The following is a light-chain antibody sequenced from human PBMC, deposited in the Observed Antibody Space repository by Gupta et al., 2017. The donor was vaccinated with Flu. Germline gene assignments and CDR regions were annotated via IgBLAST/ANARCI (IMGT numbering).Light chain of an antibody. CDR2: EVS. CDR1: SSDVGGYNY. CDR3: SSYTSSSTLEVV. V-gene: IGLV2-14*01. J-gene: IGLJ2*01. Sequence: QSDLTQPASVSGSPGQSITISCTGTSSDVGGYNYVSWYQQHPGKAPKLMIYEVSNRPSGVSNRFSGSKPGNTASLTISGLQAEDEADYYCSSYTSSSTLEVVFGGGTKLTVL.